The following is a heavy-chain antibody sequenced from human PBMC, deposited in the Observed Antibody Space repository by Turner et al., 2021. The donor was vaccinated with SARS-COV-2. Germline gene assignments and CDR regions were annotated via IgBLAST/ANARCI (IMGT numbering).Heavy chain of an antibody. J-gene: IGHJ3*02. Sequence: QLQLQESGTGLVKPSGTLSLSCTVPGGSIGSSRYYWGWIRQPPGKGLEWIGGINYSGRTYYNPSLKSRVTISVDTSKNQFSLKLNSVTAADTAVYYCASPGGNSGWFFAYDIWGQGTMVTVSS. V-gene: IGHV4-39*01. CDR2: INYSGRT. D-gene: IGHD6-19*01. CDR1: GGSIGSSRYY. CDR3: ASPGGNSGWFFAYDI.